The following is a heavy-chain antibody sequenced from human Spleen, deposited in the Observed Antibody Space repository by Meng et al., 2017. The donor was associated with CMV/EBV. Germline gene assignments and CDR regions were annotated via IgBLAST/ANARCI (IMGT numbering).Heavy chain of an antibody. CDR1: GGSMSSGNYY. CDR3: ARVEFMADYYFDY. Sequence: QLPESGPGLVEPSQTLSLTCTVSGGSMSSGNYYWGWIRQPPGKGLEWIGSIYYSGSTYYNPSLKSRVTISVDTSKNQFSLKLSSVTAADTAVYYCARVEFMADYYFDYWGQGTLVTVSS. CDR2: IYYSGST. J-gene: IGHJ4*02. V-gene: IGHV4-39*07. D-gene: IGHD3-10*01.